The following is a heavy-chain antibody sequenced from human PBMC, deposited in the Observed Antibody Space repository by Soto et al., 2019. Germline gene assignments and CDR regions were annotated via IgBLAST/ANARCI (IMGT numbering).Heavy chain of an antibody. Sequence: GGSLRLSCAASGFTFDDYAMHWVRQAPGKGQEWVSGISWNSGSIGYADSVKGRFTISRDNAKNSLYLQMNSLRAEDTALYYCAKISSSYYFDYWGQGTLVTVSS. V-gene: IGHV3-9*01. D-gene: IGHD6-6*01. CDR2: ISWNSGSI. CDR1: GFTFDDYA. CDR3: AKISSSYYFDY. J-gene: IGHJ4*02.